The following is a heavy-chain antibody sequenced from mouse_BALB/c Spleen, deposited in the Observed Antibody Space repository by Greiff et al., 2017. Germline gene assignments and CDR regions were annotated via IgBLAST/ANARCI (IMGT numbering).Heavy chain of an antibody. CDR3: ARNYYGSRYYYAMDY. V-gene: IGHV1-80*01. CDR2: IYPGDGDT. CDR1: GYAFSSYW. J-gene: IGHJ4*01. D-gene: IGHD1-1*01. Sequence: QVQLQQSGAELVRPGSSVKISCKASGYAFSSYWMNWVKQRPGQGLEWIGQIYPGDGDTNYNGKFKGKATLTADKSSSTAYMQLSSLTSEDSAVYFCARNYYGSRYYYAMDYWGQGTSVTVSS.